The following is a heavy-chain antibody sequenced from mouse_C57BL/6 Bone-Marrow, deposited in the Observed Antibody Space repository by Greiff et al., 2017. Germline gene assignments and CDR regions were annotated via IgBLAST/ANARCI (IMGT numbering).Heavy chain of an antibody. J-gene: IGHJ1*03. CDR3: ARIPPYYYGSSYWYFDV. Sequence: EVKLQESGAELVKPGASVKLSCTASGFNIKDYYMHWVKQRTEQGLEWIGRIDPEDGETKYAPKFQGKATITADTSSNTAYLQLSSLTSEDSAVDYCARIPPYYYGSSYWYFDVWGTGTTVTVSS. V-gene: IGHV14-2*01. CDR1: GFNIKDYY. CDR2: IDPEDGET. D-gene: IGHD1-1*01.